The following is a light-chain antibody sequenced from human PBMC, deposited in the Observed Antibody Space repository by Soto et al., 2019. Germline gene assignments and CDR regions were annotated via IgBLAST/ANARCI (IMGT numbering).Light chain of an antibody. CDR2: GAS. Sequence: ETVMTQSATTLSVSPGERATLSCRASQSVSSSLAWYQQKPGQAPRLLIYGASARATGIPARFTGSGSGTEFTLTISSLQSEDFEVYYCQQSNYWNRNFSKGTKGDI. V-gene: IGKV3-15*01. CDR1: QSVSSS. J-gene: IGKJ2*02. CDR3: QQSNYWNRN.